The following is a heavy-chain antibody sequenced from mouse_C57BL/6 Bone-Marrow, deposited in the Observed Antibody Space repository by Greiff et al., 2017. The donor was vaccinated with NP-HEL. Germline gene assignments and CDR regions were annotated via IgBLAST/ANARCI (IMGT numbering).Heavy chain of an antibody. D-gene: IGHD3-2*02. CDR1: GFTFSDYY. Sequence: EVKVVESGGGLVQPGGSLKLSCAASGFTFSDYYMYWVRQTPEKRLEWVAYISNGGGSTYYPDTVKGRFTISRDNAKNTLYRQMSRLKSEDTAMYYCASQTQAYFDVWGTGTTVTVSS. J-gene: IGHJ1*03. CDR2: ISNGGGST. V-gene: IGHV5-12*01. CDR3: ASQTQAYFDV.